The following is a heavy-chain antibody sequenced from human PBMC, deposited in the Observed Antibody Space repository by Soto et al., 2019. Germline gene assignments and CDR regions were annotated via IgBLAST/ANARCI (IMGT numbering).Heavy chain of an antibody. D-gene: IGHD5-12*01. CDR2: ISNDGSST. V-gene: IGHV3-74*01. Sequence: EVQLVEAGGGLVQPGGSLRLSCAGSGIAFSRYWIHWVRQAPGKGLVWVSRISNDGSSTTYADSVKGRFTISRDNAKNTLYLQMNSLRAEDTAVYYCARESSGYSSYFDYWGQGTLVTVSS. J-gene: IGHJ4*02. CDR1: GIAFSRYW. CDR3: ARESSGYSSYFDY.